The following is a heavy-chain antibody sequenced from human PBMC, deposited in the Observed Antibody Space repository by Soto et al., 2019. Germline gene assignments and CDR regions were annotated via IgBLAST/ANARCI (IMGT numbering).Heavy chain of an antibody. J-gene: IGHJ4*02. CDR3: ARGVDAGYDY. CDR1: GYTFSVFD. D-gene: IGHD5-12*01. V-gene: IGHV1-8*01. CDR2: MSPNNDNT. Sequence: ASVKVSCKASGYTFSVFDINWVRQATGQGLEWMGWMSPNNDNTGYAQKFQGRLTTTRDTSTSTVYMELSSLTFEDTAVYYCARGVDAGYDYWGQGTLVTVSS.